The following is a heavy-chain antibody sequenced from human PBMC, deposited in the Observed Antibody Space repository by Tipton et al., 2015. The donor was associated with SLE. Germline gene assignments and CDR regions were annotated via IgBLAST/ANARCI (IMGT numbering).Heavy chain of an antibody. D-gene: IGHD4-17*01. CDR3: ARPPDYGDYADAFDI. Sequence: TLSLTCTVSGGSISSGSYYWSWIRQPAGKGLEWIGYIYTSGSTNYNPSLKSRVTISVDTSKNQFFLKLSSVTAADTAVYYCARPPDYGDYADAFDIWGQGTMVTVSS. CDR2: IYTSGST. V-gene: IGHV4-61*09. J-gene: IGHJ3*02. CDR1: GGSISSGSYY.